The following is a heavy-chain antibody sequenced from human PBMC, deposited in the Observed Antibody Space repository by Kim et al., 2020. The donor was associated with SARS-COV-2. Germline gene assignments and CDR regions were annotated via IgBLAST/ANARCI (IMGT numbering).Heavy chain of an antibody. V-gene: IGHV5-51*01. CDR2: IYPGDSDT. Sequence: GESLKISCKGSGYSFTSYWIGWVRQMPGKGLEWMGIIYPGDSDTRYSPSFQGQVPISADKSISTAYLQWSSLKAADTAMYYCARALVGSGSYYNFVSYYYGMDVWGQGTTVTVSS. J-gene: IGHJ6*02. D-gene: IGHD3-10*01. CDR3: ARALVGSGSYYNFVSYYYGMDV. CDR1: GYSFTSYW.